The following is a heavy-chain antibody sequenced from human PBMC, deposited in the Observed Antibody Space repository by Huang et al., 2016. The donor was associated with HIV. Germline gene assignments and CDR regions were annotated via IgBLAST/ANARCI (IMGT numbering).Heavy chain of an antibody. V-gene: IGHV3-30*02. Sequence: QVQLVESGGGVVQPGGSLRPSCTVSGFTFGSFGMHGVRQGPGKVLEWVAFIRYDGNNYYYADSVRGRFTISRDNSKDTLYLQTNRLRPDDSAVYYCAKDLTYTFGRHFDYWGRGTLVTVSS. D-gene: IGHD3-3*01. CDR2: IRYDGNNY. J-gene: IGHJ4*02. CDR1: GFTFGSFG. CDR3: AKDLTYTFGRHFDY.